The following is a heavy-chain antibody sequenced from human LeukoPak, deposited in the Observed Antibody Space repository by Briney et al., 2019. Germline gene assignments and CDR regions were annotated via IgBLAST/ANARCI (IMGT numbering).Heavy chain of an antibody. J-gene: IGHJ6*03. CDR3: AKALPHSNYELELPLLYMDV. Sequence: PGGSLRLSCAASGFTFSSYAMSWVRQAPGKGLEWVSAISGSGGSTYYADSVKGRFTISRDNSKNTLYLQMNSLRAEDTAVYYCAKALPHSNYELELPLLYMDVWGKGTTVTVSS. V-gene: IGHV3-23*01. CDR1: GFTFSSYA. CDR2: ISGSGGST. D-gene: IGHD4-11*01.